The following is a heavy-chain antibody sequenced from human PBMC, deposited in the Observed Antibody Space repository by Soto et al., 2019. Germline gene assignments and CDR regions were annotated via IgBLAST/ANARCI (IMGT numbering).Heavy chain of an antibody. D-gene: IGHD4-17*01. Sequence: QVQLVESGGGVVQPGRSLRLSCAASGFTFSSYGMHWVRQAPGKGLEWVAVIWYDGSNKYYADSVKGRFTSSRDNSKNTLYLQMNSLRAEDTAVYSCARVSLRNDYGGIDIWRQGTMVTVSS. J-gene: IGHJ3*02. CDR1: GFTFSSYG. V-gene: IGHV3-33*01. CDR3: ARVSLRNDYGGIDI. CDR2: IWYDGSNK.